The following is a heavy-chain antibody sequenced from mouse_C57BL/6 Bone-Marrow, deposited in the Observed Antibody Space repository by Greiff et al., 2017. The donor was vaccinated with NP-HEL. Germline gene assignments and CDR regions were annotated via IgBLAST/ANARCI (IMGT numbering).Heavy chain of an antibody. D-gene: IGHD2-1*01. J-gene: IGHJ4*01. CDR2: IDPSDSET. CDR3: AREWFYGTTEAMDC. CDR1: GYTFTSYW. Sequence: QVQLQQPGAELVRPGSSVKLSCKASGYTFTSYWMHWVKQRPIQGLEWIGNIDPSDSETHYNQKFKDKATLTVDKSSSTAYMQLSSLTSEGSAVYYCAREWFYGTTEAMDCWGQGTSVTVSS. V-gene: IGHV1-52*01.